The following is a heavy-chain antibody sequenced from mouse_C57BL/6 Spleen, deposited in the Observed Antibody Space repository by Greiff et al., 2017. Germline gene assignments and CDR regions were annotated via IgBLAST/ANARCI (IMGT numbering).Heavy chain of an antibody. CDR2: FYPGSGSI. V-gene: IGHV1-62-2*01. J-gene: IGHJ4*01. CDR1: GYTFTEYT. Sequence: QVQLQQSGAELVKPGASVKLSCKASGYTFTEYTIHWVKQRSGQGLEWFGWFYPGSGSIKYNEKFKDKAPLTADKSSSTVYMELSRLTSEDSAVYFWARHEGGGPLLGGAMDYWGQGASVTVSS. CDR3: ARHEGGGPLLGGAMDY. D-gene: IGHD1-1*01.